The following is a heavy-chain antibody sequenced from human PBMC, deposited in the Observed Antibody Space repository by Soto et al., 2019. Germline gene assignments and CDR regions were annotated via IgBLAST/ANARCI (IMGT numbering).Heavy chain of an antibody. CDR1: GFTFSNYA. V-gene: IGHV3-23*01. J-gene: IGHJ4*02. D-gene: IGHD3-22*01. CDR2: ITGSGDYT. Sequence: LGGSLRLSCAASGFTFSNYAMSWVRQAPGKGLEWVSSITGSGDYTYYADSVKGRFTISRDNSKNTLYLQMNSLRAEDTAVYYCAKARYYDSTGYLYYFDYWGQGTLVTVS. CDR3: AKARYYDSTGYLYYFDY.